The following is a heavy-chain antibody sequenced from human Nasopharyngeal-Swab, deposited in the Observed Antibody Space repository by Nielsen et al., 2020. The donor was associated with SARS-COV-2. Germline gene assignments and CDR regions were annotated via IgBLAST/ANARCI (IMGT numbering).Heavy chain of an antibody. CDR1: GFTFSSYW. CDR3: ARVAAAGTLYYYHMDV. Sequence: GESLKISCAASGFTFSSYWMHWVRQAPGKGLVWVSRINSDGSSTSYADSVKGRFTISRDNAKNTLYLQMNSLRAEDTAVYYCARVAAAGTLYYYHMDVWGKGTTVTVSS. CDR2: INSDGSST. D-gene: IGHD6-13*01. J-gene: IGHJ6*03. V-gene: IGHV3-74*01.